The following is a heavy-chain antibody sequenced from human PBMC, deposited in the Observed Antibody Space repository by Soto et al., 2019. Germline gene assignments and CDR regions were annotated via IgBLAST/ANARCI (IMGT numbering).Heavy chain of an antibody. CDR1: SGSISSGNW. Sequence: QVQLQESGPGLVESSGTLSLTCEVSSGSISSGNWWSWVRQPPGKVLEWIGEIYYTGATNYNPSLKSRVTMTIDKSKDQFSLNLRSETAADTAVYYCARVFSSGSGWMYYFDFWGQGILVSVSS. D-gene: IGHD6-25*01. V-gene: IGHV4-4*02. J-gene: IGHJ4*02. CDR3: ARVFSSGSGWMYYFDF. CDR2: IYYTGAT.